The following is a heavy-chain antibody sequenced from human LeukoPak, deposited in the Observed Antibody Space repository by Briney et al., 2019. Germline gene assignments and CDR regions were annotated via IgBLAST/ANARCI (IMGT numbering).Heavy chain of an antibody. J-gene: IGHJ4*02. D-gene: IGHD2-21*02. CDR2: ISYDGSNK. Sequence: PGGSLRLSCAASEFTFSSYAMNWVRQAPGKGLEWVAVISYDGSNKYYADSVKGRFTISRDNSKNTLYLQMNSLRAEDTAVYYCAKDSWSYCGGDCLSDYWGQGTLVTVSS. CDR3: AKDSWSYCGGDCLSDY. CDR1: EFTFSSYA. V-gene: IGHV3-30*18.